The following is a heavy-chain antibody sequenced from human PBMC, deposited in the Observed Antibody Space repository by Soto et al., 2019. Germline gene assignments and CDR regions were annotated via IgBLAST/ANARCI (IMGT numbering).Heavy chain of an antibody. CDR1: GYTLTELS. CDR3: AREVGIWSRDYFDY. J-gene: IGHJ4*02. D-gene: IGHD2-21*01. Sequence: GASVKVSCKVSGYTLTELSMHWVRQAPGKGLEWMGGFDPEDGETIYAQKFQGRATMTEDTSTDTAYMELSSLRAEDTAVYYCAREVGIWSRDYFDYWGQGTLVTVSS. V-gene: IGHV1-24*01. CDR2: FDPEDGET.